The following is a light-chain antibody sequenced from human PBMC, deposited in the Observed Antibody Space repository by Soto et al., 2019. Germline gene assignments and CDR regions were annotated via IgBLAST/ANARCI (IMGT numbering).Light chain of an antibody. CDR3: MQALQAPYT. J-gene: IGKJ2*01. CDR2: LGS. CDR1: QSLLHSNGYNY. V-gene: IGKV2-28*01. Sequence: DMVMTQSPLSLPVTPGEPASISCRSSQSLLHSNGYNYLHWYLQKPGQSPQLLIFLGSNRASGVPDRVSGSGSGTEVTLKSSRVEAEDVGVYYCMQALQAPYTFGLGTKLEIK.